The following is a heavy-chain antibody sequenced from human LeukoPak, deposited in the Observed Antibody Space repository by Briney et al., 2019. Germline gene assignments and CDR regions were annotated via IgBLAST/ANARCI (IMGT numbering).Heavy chain of an antibody. V-gene: IGHV4-39*01. CDR1: GGSISSSSHY. CDR2: VST. J-gene: IGHJ4*02. CDR3: ARAGHSYGIISYFDS. Sequence: SETLSLTCTVSGGSISSSSHYWGWIRQPPGKGLEWIGVSTYYNPSLKNRVTISRDTSKNQFSLKLSSVTAADTAIYYCARAGHSYGIISYFDSWGQGTLVTVSS. D-gene: IGHD5-18*01.